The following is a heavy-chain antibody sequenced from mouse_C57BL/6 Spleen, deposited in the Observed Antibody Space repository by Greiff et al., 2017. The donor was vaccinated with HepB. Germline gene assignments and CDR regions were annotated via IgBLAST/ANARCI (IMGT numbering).Heavy chain of an antibody. CDR3: ARGPYFYYFDY. CDR2: ISYDGSN. CDR1: GYSITSGYY. V-gene: IGHV3-6*01. J-gene: IGHJ2*01. D-gene: IGHD2-10*01. Sequence: EVKLMESGPGLVKPSQSLSLTCSVTGYSITSGYYWNWIRQFPGNKLEWMGYISYDGSNNYNPSLKNRISITRDTSKNQFFLKLNSVTTEDTATYYCARGPYFYYFDYWGQGTTLTVSS.